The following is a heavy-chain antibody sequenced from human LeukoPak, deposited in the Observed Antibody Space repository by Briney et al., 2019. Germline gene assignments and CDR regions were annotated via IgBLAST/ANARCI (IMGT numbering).Heavy chain of an antibody. Sequence: SETLSLTCAVYGGSFSGYYWSWIRQPPGKGLEWIGEINHSGSTNYNPSLTSRVTISVDTSKNQFSLTLSSVTAADTAVYYCASGPPQWLDAFDIWGQGTMVTVSS. J-gene: IGHJ3*02. V-gene: IGHV4-34*01. CDR2: INHSGST. CDR1: GGSFSGYY. D-gene: IGHD6-19*01. CDR3: ASGPPQWLDAFDI.